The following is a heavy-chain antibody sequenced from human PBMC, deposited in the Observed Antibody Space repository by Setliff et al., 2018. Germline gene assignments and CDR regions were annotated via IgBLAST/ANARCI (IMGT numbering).Heavy chain of an antibody. D-gene: IGHD3-22*01. CDR2: IGAYTGNT. CDR3: ARINFYASSGYYYAPDY. Sequence: ASVKVSCKASGYTLINYGISWVRQAPGQGLEWMGWIGAYTGNTNYPQKFLGRVTMTTDTSTSTAYMELKSLRSDDTAVYYCARINFYASSGYYYAPDYWGQGTLVTVSS. V-gene: IGHV1-18*01. J-gene: IGHJ4*02. CDR1: GYTLINYG.